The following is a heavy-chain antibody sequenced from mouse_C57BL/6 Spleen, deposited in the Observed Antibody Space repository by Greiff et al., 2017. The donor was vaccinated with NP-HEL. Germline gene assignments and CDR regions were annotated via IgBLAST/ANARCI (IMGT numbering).Heavy chain of an antibody. CDR2: IHPSDSDT. CDR1: GYTFTSYW. Sequence: QVQLQQPGAELVKPGASVKVSCKASGYTFTSYWMHWVKQRPGQGLEWIGRIHPSDSDTNYNQKFKGKATLTVDKSSSTAYMQLSSLTSEDSAVYYCAIMSIYYEYDGLSWFAYWGQGTLVTVSA. CDR3: AIMSIYYEYDGLSWFAY. D-gene: IGHD2-4*01. J-gene: IGHJ3*01. V-gene: IGHV1-74*01.